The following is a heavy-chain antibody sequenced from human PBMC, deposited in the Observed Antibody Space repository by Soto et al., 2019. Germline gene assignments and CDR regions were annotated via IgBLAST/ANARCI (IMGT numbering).Heavy chain of an antibody. J-gene: IGHJ4*02. CDR3: ARGDGGILTGQTFDY. V-gene: IGHV4-31*03. CDR1: GGSISSGGYY. Sequence: TQSHTCTVSGGSISSGGYYWSWIRQHPGKGLEWIGYIYYSGSTYYNPSLKSRVTISVDTSKNQFSLKLSSVTAADTAVYYCARGDGGILTGQTFDYWGQGTLVTVS. CDR2: IYYSGST. D-gene: IGHD3-9*01.